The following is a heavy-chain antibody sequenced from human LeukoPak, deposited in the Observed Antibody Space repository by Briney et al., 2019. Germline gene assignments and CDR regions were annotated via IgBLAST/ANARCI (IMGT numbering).Heavy chain of an antibody. D-gene: IGHD2-2*01. CDR2: INPISGGT. J-gene: IGHJ5*02. V-gene: IGHV1-2*04. Sequence: ASVKVSCKASGYTFTNYYIHWVRQAPGQGLEWMGWINPISGGTNYAQTFQGWVTMTRDTSISTAYMELSRLRSDDTAVYYCARANIGYCSSTSCSNWFDPWGQGTLVTVSS. CDR1: GYTFTNYY. CDR3: ARANIGYCSSTSCSNWFDP.